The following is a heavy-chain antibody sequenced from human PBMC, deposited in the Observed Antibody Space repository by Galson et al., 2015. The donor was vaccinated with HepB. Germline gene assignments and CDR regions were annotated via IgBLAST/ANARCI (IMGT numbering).Heavy chain of an antibody. V-gene: IGHV6-1*01. CDR1: GDSVSSNSVV. J-gene: IGHJ4*02. CDR2: TYYRSKWYN. D-gene: IGHD3-22*01. CDR3: AREEMHSDSSGYYYYFDY. Sequence: CAISGDSVSSNSVVWNWIRQSPSRGLEWLGRTYYRSKWYNDYAVSVKSRITINPDTPKNQFSLQLNSVTPEDTAVYYCAREEMHSDSSGYYYYFDYWGRGTLVTVSS.